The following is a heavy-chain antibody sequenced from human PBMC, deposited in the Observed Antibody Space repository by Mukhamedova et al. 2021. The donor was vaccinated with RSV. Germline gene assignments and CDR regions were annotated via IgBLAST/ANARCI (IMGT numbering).Heavy chain of an antibody. CDR3: AKKGAVFRSTWYGGFDY. Sequence: GRFTISRDNAKNSLYLQMNDLRDEDTALYYCAKKGAVFRSTWYGGFDYWGKGTLVTVSS. D-gene: IGHD6-13*01. V-gene: IGHV3-9*01. J-gene: IGHJ4*02.